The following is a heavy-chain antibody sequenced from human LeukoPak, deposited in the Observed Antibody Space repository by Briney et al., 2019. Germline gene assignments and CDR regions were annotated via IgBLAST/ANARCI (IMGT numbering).Heavy chain of an antibody. CDR1: GYTFTDYY. CDR2: INPNSGGT. V-gene: IGHV1-2*02. D-gene: IGHD3-22*01. J-gene: IGHJ4*02. CDR3: ARRIYDSSGGVDY. Sequence: ASVKVCCKASGYTFTDYYIHWVRQAPGQGLEWMGWINPNSGGTNYAQKFQGRVTMTRDTSSSTAYMELSRLRSDDTAVYYCARRIYDSSGGVDYWGQGTLVTVSS.